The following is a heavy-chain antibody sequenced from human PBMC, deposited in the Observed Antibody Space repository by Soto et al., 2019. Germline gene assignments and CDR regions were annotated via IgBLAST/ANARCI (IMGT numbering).Heavy chain of an antibody. J-gene: IGHJ6*02. V-gene: IGHV4-59*01. CDR1: GGSISSYY. Sequence: SETLSLTCTVSGGSISSYYWSWIRQPPGKGLEWIGYIYYSGSTNYNPSLKSRVTISVDTSKKQFSLKLSSVTAADTAVYYCARDLWGYCGADCYPLDVWGQGTTVTVSS. D-gene: IGHD2-21*02. CDR3: ARDLWGYCGADCYPLDV. CDR2: IYYSGST.